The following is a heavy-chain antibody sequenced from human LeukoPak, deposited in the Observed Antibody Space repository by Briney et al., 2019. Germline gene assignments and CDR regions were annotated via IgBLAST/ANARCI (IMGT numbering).Heavy chain of an antibody. J-gene: IGHJ6*02. Sequence: PGGSLRLSCAASGFALSSHWMTWVRQVPGRGPGWVANVNRDRSETYYLDSVKGRFTISKDNAKNSLYLQMNSLRAEDTALYHCARNNGMDVWGQGTTVIVSS. CDR3: ARNNGMDV. CDR2: VNRDRSET. V-gene: IGHV3-7*03. CDR1: GFALSSHW.